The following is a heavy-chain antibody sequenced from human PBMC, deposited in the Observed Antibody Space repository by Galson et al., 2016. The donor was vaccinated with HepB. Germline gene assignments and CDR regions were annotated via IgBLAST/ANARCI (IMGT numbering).Heavy chain of an antibody. CDR3: IREDYGDDPVYYYYYGMDV. D-gene: IGHD4-17*01. J-gene: IGHJ6*02. V-gene: IGHV3-74*01. CDR1: GFPFSRYW. Sequence: SLRLSCAASGFPFSRYWMHWVRQAPGKGLVWVSRINSDGSSTIYADSVRGRFTISRDNAKNMLYLQMNSLRAEDTALYYCIREDYGDDPVYYYYYGMDVWGQGTLVTVSS. CDR2: INSDGSST.